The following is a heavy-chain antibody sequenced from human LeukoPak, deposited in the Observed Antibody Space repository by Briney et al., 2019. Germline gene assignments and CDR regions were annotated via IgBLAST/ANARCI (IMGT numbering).Heavy chain of an antibody. CDR1: GGSISSYY. Sequence: PSETLSLTCTVSGGSISSYYWSWIRQPPGKGLEWIGYIYYSGSTNYNPSLKSRVTISVATSKNQFSLKLSSVTAADTAVYYCARLRERYFDWFYAFDIWGQGTMVTVSS. D-gene: IGHD3-9*01. V-gene: IGHV4-59*08. CDR2: IYYSGST. CDR3: ARLRERYFDWFYAFDI. J-gene: IGHJ3*02.